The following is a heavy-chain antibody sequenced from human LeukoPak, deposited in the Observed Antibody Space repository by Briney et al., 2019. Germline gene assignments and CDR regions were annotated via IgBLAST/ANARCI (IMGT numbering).Heavy chain of an antibody. CDR3: ARDGRLSYYYGMDV. V-gene: IGHV4-4*07. CDR1: GVSISSYY. Sequence: PSETLSLTCTVSGVSISSYYWSWIRQPAGKGLEWLGRIYTSGSTNYNPSLKSRVTMSVDTSKNQFSLKLSSVTAADTAVYYCARDGRLSYYYGMDVWGQGTTVTVSS. CDR2: IYTSGST. D-gene: IGHD1-1*01. J-gene: IGHJ6*02.